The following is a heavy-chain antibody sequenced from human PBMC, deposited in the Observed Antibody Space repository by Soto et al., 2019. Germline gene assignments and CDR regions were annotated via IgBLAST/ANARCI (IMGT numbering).Heavy chain of an antibody. Sequence: QLRLQEAGPGLVKPSETLSLTCTVSGGSISSSSYYWGWIRQPPGKGPVWIGAIYYNGNTYYNPSLKSRITMSVDTSKNQFSLKLSTATAADTAMYYCARQTGVFGHYFDHWGQGTLVTVSS. CDR1: GGSISSSSYY. J-gene: IGHJ4*02. CDR2: IYYNGNT. D-gene: IGHD3-16*01. V-gene: IGHV4-39*01. CDR3: ARQTGVFGHYFDH.